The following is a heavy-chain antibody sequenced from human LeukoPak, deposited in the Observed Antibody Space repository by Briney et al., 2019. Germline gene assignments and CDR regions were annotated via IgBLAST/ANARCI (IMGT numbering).Heavy chain of an antibody. Sequence: SETLSLTCTVSGGSISSFYWSWIRQPPGKGLEWIGHIYYSGSTNYNPSPKSRVTISIDTSKKQFSLKLSSVTAADTAVYYCARAYYYGSGSWDYFDYWGQGTLVTVSS. J-gene: IGHJ4*02. CDR2: IYYSGST. D-gene: IGHD3-10*01. CDR1: GGSISSFY. V-gene: IGHV4-59*01. CDR3: ARAYYYGSGSWDYFDY.